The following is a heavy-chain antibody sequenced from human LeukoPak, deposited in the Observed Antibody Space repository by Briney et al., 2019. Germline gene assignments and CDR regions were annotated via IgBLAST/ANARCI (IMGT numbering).Heavy chain of an antibody. CDR1: GFTFSSYG. Sequence: GGSLRLSCAASGFTFSSYGMSWVRQTPGKGLEWVSSISSSSSYIYYADSVKGRFTISRDNAKISLYLQMSSLRVEDTAVYYCTTGRVGATPYFDYWGQGILVTVSS. J-gene: IGHJ4*02. CDR2: ISSSSSYI. CDR3: TTGRVGATPYFDY. V-gene: IGHV3-21*01. D-gene: IGHD1-26*01.